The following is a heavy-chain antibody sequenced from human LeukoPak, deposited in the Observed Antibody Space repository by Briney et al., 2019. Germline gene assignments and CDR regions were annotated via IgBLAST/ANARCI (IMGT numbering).Heavy chain of an antibody. CDR1: GFTFRSYG. J-gene: IGHJ6*02. V-gene: IGHV3-30*18. D-gene: IGHD4-23*01. CDR2: ISYDESNK. CDR3: AKDGSNPYYYYGMNV. Sequence: GRSLRLSCAASGFTFRSYGMHWVRQAPGKGLEWVAVISYDESNKYYADSVRGRFTISRDNSKNTLYLQMSSLRPEDTAVYYCAKDGSNPYYYYGMNVWGQGTTVTVSS.